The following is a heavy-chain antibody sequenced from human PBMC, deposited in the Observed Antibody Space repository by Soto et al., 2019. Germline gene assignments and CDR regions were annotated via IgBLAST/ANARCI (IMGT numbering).Heavy chain of an antibody. CDR3: ARDMFAVSGGFYHRPFDYYYGMDV. CDR2: ISAYNGNT. CDR1: GYTFTSYG. J-gene: IGHJ6*02. Sequence: GASVKVSCKASGYTFTSYGISWVRQAPGQGLEWMGWISAYNGNTSYAQKLQGRVTMTTDTSTSTAYMELRSLNSDDTAMYYCARDMFAVSGGFYHRPFDYYYGMDVWGQGTTVTVSS. D-gene: IGHD3-22*01. V-gene: IGHV1-18*01.